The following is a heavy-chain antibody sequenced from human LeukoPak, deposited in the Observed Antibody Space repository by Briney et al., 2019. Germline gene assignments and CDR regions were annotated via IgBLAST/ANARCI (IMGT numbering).Heavy chain of an antibody. CDR1: GFTFSDYY. CDR2: ISSSGSTI. V-gene: IGHV3-11*04. J-gene: IGHJ6*03. D-gene: IGHD1-26*01. Sequence: GGSPRLSCAASGFTFSDYYMSWIRQAPGKGLEWVSYISSSGSTIYYADSVKGRFTISRDNAKNSLYLQMNSLRAEDTAVYYCARDGKTIYYYYYMDVWGKGTTVTVSS. CDR3: ARDGKTIYYYYYMDV.